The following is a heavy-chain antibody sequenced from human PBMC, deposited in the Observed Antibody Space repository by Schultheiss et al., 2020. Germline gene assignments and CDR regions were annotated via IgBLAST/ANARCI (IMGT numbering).Heavy chain of an antibody. CDR2: ISYDGSNK. D-gene: IGHD3-22*01. CDR1: GFTFSSYG. V-gene: IGHV3-30*03. Sequence: GGSLRLSCAASGFTFSSYGMHWVRQAPGKGLEWVAVISYDGSNKYYADSVKGRFAMSRDNAKTSLYLHMNSLRAEDTAVYYCARSTYYYDSSGYYYALGHPGRGWYFDYWGQGTLVTVSS. CDR3: ARSTYYYDSSGYYYALGHPGRGWYFDY. J-gene: IGHJ4*02.